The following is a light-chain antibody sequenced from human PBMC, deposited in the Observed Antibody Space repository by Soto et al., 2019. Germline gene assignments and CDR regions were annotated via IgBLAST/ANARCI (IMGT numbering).Light chain of an antibody. V-gene: IGLV2-8*01. CDR2: EVS. Sequence: QSALTQPPSASGSPGQSVTISCSGTSSDVGGYNYVSWYQQHPGKVPRLIIYEVSQRPSGVPDRFSGSKSGNTASLTISGLQAEDEADYYCSSYTSSSTLGVFGGGTKLTVL. CDR3: SSYTSSSTLGV. CDR1: SSDVGGYNY. J-gene: IGLJ2*01.